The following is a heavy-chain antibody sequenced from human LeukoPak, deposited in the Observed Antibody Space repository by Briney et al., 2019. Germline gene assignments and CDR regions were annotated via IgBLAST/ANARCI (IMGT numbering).Heavy chain of an antibody. J-gene: IGHJ3*02. CDR1: GFTFSNYG. CDR2: IRYDGSNK. D-gene: IGHD2-15*01. CDR3: TRGSAGRPRAFYI. V-gene: IGHV3-30*02. Sequence: GGSLRLSCAVSGFTFSNYGMHWVRQAPGKGLEWVAFIRYDGSNKYYADSVKGRFTISRDNSKNTLYLQMNSLKTEDTAVYYCTRGSAGRPRAFYIWGQGTMVTVSS.